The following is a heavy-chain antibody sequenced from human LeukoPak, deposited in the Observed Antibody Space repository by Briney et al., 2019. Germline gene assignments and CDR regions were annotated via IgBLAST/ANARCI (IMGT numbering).Heavy chain of an antibody. CDR2: ISYDGSNK. CDR1: GFTFSSYG. Sequence: PGGSLRLSCAASGFTFSSYGMHWVRQAPGKGLEWVAVISYDGSNKYYADSVKGRFTISRDNSKNTLYLQMNSLSAEDTAVYYCAKSARFGDYYFDYWGQGTLVTVSS. CDR3: AKSARFGDYYFDY. V-gene: IGHV3-30*18. D-gene: IGHD4-17*01. J-gene: IGHJ4*02.